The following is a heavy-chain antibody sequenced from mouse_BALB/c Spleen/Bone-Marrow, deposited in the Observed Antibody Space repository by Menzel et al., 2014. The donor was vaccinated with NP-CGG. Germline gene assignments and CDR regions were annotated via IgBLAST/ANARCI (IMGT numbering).Heavy chain of an antibody. J-gene: IGHJ4*01. CDR1: GYTFTSYW. CDR2: IAPGSGNI. CDR3: ARSYYVSSPYAMDY. Sequence: DLVKPGASVKLSCKASGYTFTSYWINWVKQRPGQGLEWIGRIAPGSGNIYYNEMFEVKATLTVDASSSTAYIQLSSLSSEDSAVYFCARSYYVSSPYAMDYWGQGTSVTVSS. D-gene: IGHD1-1*01. V-gene: IGHV1S41*01.